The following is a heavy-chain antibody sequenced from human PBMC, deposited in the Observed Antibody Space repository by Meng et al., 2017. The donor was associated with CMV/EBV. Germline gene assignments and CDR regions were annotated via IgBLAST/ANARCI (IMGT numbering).Heavy chain of an antibody. CDR3: ASAGGVRLLGDAFDI. D-gene: IGHD2-15*01. CDR1: GFTFSDYY. V-gene: IGHV3-11*06. Sequence: GESLKISCAASGFTFSDYYMSWIRQAPGKGLEWVSYISSSSSYIYYADSVKGRFTISRDNAKNSLYLQMNSLRAEDTAVYYCASAGGVRLLGDAFDIWGQGTMVTVSS. J-gene: IGHJ3*02. CDR2: ISSSSSYI.